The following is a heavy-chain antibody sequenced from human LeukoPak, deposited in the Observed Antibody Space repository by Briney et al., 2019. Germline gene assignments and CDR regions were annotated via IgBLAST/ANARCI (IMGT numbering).Heavy chain of an antibody. D-gene: IGHD6-19*01. CDR1: GYSFTSYW. V-gene: IGHV5-51*01. CDR3: ARRRGWYDGEFDY. CDR2: IYPGDSDT. J-gene: IGHJ4*02. Sequence: GESLKISCKGSGYSFTSYWIGWVRQMPGKGLEWMGIIYPGDSDTRYSPSFQGQVTILADKSISTAYPQWSSLKASDTAMYYCARRRGWYDGEFDYWGQGTLVTVSS.